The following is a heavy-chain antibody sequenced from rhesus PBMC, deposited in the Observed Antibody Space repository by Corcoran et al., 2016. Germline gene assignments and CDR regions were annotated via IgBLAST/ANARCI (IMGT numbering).Heavy chain of an antibody. D-gene: IGHD3-34*01. Sequence: QVQLQESGPGLVKPPETLSLTCAVSGGSISYDYYWSWIRQPPGKGLEWIGYIYGSGGGTNYNPSLKNRFTISIYTSKNQFSLKLSSVTAADTAVYYCARADWGDYWFDYWGQGVLVTVSS. J-gene: IGHJ4*01. CDR1: GGSISYDYY. CDR3: ARADWGDYWFDY. CDR2: IYGSGGGT. V-gene: IGHV4-106*01.